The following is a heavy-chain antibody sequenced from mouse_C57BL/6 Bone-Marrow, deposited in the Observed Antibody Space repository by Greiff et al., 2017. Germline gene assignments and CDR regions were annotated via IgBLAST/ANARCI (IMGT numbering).Heavy chain of an antibody. Sequence: QVQLKESGAELVKPGASVKISCKVSGYAFSTYWMNWVKQRPGQGLEWIGQIYPGDGVTNYNGKFKGKATLTADKSSSTAYMQLSSLTSEDSAVYFCARDWDYFDYWGQGTTLTVSS. CDR3: ARDWDYFDY. V-gene: IGHV1-80*01. J-gene: IGHJ2*01. D-gene: IGHD4-1*01. CDR1: GYAFSTYW. CDR2: IYPGDGVT.